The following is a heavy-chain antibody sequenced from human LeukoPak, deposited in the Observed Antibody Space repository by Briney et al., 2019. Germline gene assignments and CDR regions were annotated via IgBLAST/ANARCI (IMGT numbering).Heavy chain of an antibody. J-gene: IGHJ4*02. CDR1: GYTFTSYD. D-gene: IGHD3-10*01. V-gene: IGHV1-8*01. CDR2: MNPNSGNT. Sequence: PGASVKVSCKASGYTFTSYDINWVRQATGQGLEWMGWMNPNSGNTGYAQKFQGRVTMTRNTSISTAYMELSSLRSEDTAVYYCARGPRARRSGSYYSPDFDYWGQGTLVTVTS. CDR3: ARGPRARRSGSYYSPDFDY.